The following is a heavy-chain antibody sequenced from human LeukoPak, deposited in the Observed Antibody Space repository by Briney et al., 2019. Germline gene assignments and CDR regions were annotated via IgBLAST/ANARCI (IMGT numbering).Heavy chain of an antibody. D-gene: IGHD3-22*01. V-gene: IGHV4-59*08. CDR2: IHYSVTT. CDR3: ARLHYDTSGLYYYFDY. Sequence: SETLSLTCTVSGDSISSHYWSWIRQPPGKGLEWIGYIHYSVTTNYNPSLKSRIAISVDTSKNQFALKLTSVTAADTAVYYCARLHYDTSGLYYYFDYWGQGTLVTVSS. J-gene: IGHJ4*02. CDR1: GDSISSHY.